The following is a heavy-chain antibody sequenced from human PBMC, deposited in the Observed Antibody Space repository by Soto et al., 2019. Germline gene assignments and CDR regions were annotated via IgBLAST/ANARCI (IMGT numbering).Heavy chain of an antibody. Sequence: QVQLVQSGPEVQKPGASVKVSCKASGYTLTTYGISWVRQAPGQGLEWRGWMNTNTGNAHYAPDFQGRISITADTTTGTAYMELGSLRSDDTAVYYCERDGLLPTFQYFGMYLWGQGTTDTGSS. CDR1: GYTLTTYG. V-gene: IGHV1-18*01. J-gene: IGHJ6*02. CDR2: MNTNTGNA. CDR3: ERDGLLPTFQYFGMYL. D-gene: IGHD1-26*01.